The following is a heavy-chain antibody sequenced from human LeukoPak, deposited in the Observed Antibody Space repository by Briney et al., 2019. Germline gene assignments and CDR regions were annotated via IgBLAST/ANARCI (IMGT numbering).Heavy chain of an antibody. J-gene: IGHJ4*02. CDR1: GFTFSSYS. CDR2: ISSSGSHM. CDR3: ARLTFGGVISFDY. V-gene: IGHV3-21*01. Sequence: GGSLRLSCAASGFTFSSYSMNWVRQAPGKGLEWDSSISSSGSHMYYADSVKGRFTISRDNAKNSLYLQMNSLRAEDTAVYYCARLTFGGVISFDYWGQGTLVTVSS. D-gene: IGHD3-16*02.